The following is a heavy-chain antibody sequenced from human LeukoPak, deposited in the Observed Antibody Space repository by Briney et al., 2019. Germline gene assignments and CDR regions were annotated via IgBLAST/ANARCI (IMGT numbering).Heavy chain of an antibody. Sequence: GGSLRLSCVASGFTFSNYAMHWVRQAPGKGLEWVGRIKSKTDGGTTDYAAPVKGRFTISRDDSKNTLYLQMNSLKTEDTAVYYCTTGMITFGGVIAPTDYWGQGTLVTDSS. CDR1: GFTFSNYA. V-gene: IGHV3-15*07. D-gene: IGHD3-16*02. CDR2: IKSKTDGGTT. CDR3: TTGMITFGGVIAPTDY. J-gene: IGHJ4*02.